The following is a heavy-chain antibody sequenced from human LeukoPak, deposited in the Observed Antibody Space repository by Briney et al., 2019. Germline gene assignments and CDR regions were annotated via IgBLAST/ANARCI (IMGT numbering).Heavy chain of an antibody. CDR2: MNPNSGNT. D-gene: IGHD1-1*01. J-gene: IGHJ4*02. Sequence: ASVTVSCKSSGYTFTSYGINWVRQPTGQGLEWMGWMNPNSGNTGYAQKFQGRVTMTRNTSISTAYMELSSLRSEDTAVYYCARVSISRKQLLDYWGQGTLVTVSS. CDR1: GYTFTSYG. CDR3: ARVSISRKQLLDY. V-gene: IGHV1-8*01.